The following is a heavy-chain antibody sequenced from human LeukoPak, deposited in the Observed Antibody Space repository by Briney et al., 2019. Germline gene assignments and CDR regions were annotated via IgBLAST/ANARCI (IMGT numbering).Heavy chain of an antibody. J-gene: IGHJ3*02. V-gene: IGHV4-61*02. Sequence: KPSETLSLTCTVSGGSISSGSYYWSWIRQPAGKGLEWIGRIYTSGSTNYNPSLKSRVTISVDTSKNQFSLKLSSVTAADTAVYYCARGSGDSGSYSGAFDIWGQGTMVTVSS. D-gene: IGHD1-26*01. CDR1: GGSISSGSYY. CDR3: ARGSGDSGSYSGAFDI. CDR2: IYTSGST.